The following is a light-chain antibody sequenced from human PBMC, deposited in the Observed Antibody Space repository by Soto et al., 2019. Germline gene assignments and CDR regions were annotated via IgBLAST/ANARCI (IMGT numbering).Light chain of an antibody. Sequence: AIQMNQSPSSLSASVGDRVTITCRASQGIRNDLGWYQQKPGKAPKLLIYGASTLHTGVPSRFSGSGSGTDFTLTVSGLQPEDFATYYCLQDYGDSWTFGQGTKV. J-gene: IGKJ1*01. V-gene: IGKV1-6*01. CDR3: LQDYGDSWT. CDR1: QGIRND. CDR2: GAS.